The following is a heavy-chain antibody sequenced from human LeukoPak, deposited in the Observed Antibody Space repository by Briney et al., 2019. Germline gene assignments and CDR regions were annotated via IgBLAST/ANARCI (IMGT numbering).Heavy chain of an antibody. J-gene: IGHJ3*02. Sequence: GGSLRLSCTASGFTFSSYSMNWVRQAPGKGLEWVSSISSSSRYTYYADSVKGRFTISRDNSKNTLYLQMNSLRAEDTAVYYCAKEDDSSGYYLEYDAFDIWGQGTMVTVSS. CDR2: ISSSSRYT. D-gene: IGHD3-22*01. V-gene: IGHV3-23*01. CDR3: AKEDDSSGYYLEYDAFDI. CDR1: GFTFSSYS.